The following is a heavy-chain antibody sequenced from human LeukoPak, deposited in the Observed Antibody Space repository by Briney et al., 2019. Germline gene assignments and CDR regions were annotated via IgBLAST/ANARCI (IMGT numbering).Heavy chain of an antibody. D-gene: IGHD1-26*01. V-gene: IGHV4-59*01. J-gene: IGHJ3*02. CDR1: GGSISSYY. CDR3: ARGGSIVGTTPHDTFDI. Sequence: SETLSLTCTVSGGSISSYYWSWVRQPPGKGLEWIGYFYYSGSTNYNPSLKSRFTLSVDTSKNQFSLKLSSVTAADTAVYYCARGGSIVGTTPHDTFDIWGQGTMVTVSS. CDR2: FYYSGST.